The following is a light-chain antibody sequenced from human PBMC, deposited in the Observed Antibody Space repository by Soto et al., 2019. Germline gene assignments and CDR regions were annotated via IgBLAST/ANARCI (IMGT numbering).Light chain of an antibody. Sequence: QSVLTQPPSASGTPGQRVTISCSGSSSNIGSNYVYWYQQLPGTAPKLLIYSNNQRPSGVPDRFSGSKSGTSASLAISGLRSEDEADYYCAAWDDSLSGYVVFXXGTKLTVL. CDR3: AAWDDSLSGYVV. J-gene: IGLJ2*01. V-gene: IGLV1-47*02. CDR1: SSNIGSNY. CDR2: SNN.